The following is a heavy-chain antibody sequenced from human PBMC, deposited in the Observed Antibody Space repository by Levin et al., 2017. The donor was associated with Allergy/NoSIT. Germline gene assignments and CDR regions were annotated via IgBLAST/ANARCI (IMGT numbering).Heavy chain of an antibody. CDR1: DSSITSGYY. CDR2: AYYSGST. J-gene: IGHJ6*02. Sequence: SETLSLTCTVSDSSITSGYYWGWIRQPPGKGLEWIGYAYYSGSTFFNPSLKSRVTISIDRSKNQFSLKLDSVTAADTAVYYCATTTTAHFSRYYGMDVWGQGTTVIVSS. V-gene: IGHV4-38-2*02. D-gene: IGHD1-1*01. CDR3: ATTTTAHFSRYYGMDV.